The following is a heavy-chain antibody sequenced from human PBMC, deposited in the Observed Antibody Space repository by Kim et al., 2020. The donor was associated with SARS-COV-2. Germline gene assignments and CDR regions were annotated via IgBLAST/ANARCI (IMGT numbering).Heavy chain of an antibody. CDR3: ARDRIQLWLGRDAFDI. Sequence: KFQGRVTMTRDTSIRSAYMELSRLRSDDTAVYYCARDRIQLWLGRDAFDIWGQGTMVTVSS. J-gene: IGHJ3*02. D-gene: IGHD5-18*01. V-gene: IGHV1-2*02.